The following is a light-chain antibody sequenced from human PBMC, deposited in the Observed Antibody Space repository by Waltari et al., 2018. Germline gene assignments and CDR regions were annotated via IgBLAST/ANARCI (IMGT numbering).Light chain of an antibody. CDR3: SAYTSRGTLK. CDR1: SDALGASSY. Sequence: QSALTPPAPVSGSPGQSITISCTGTSDALGASSYVPWYHQRPGKVPKLIIYDLTERPSGVSNRFSGSKSGSTASLTVSGLQAEDEGLFYCSAYTSRGTLKFGGGTRVTVL. V-gene: IGLV2-14*03. J-gene: IGLJ2*01. CDR2: DLT.